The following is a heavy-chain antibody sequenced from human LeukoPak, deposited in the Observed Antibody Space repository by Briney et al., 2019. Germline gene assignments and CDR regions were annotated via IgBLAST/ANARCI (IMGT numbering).Heavy chain of an antibody. J-gene: IGHJ4*02. CDR1: GFTFSSYE. D-gene: IGHD6-13*01. CDR2: ISSSGSTI. V-gene: IGHV3-48*03. Sequence: GGSLRLSCAASGFTFSSYEMNWVRQAPGKGLEWVSYISSSGSTIYYADSVKGRFTISRDNAKNSLYLQMNSLRAEDTAVYYCASSGAAGTSVDYWGQGTLVTVSS. CDR3: ASSGAAGTSVDY.